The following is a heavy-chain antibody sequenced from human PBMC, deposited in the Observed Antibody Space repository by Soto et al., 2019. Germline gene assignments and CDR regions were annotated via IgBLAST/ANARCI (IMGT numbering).Heavy chain of an antibody. V-gene: IGHV4-4*07. CDR2: IYSSGTT. J-gene: IGHJ5*02. CDR3: VRDVGGSGWFAP. CDR1: GISIDNYY. Sequence: PSETLSLPCPVSGISIDNYYCLWIRQSAGKGLEWIGRIYSSGTTNYNPSLKSRVTMSVDMSKSQFSLNVRSVTAADTAVYYCVRDVGGSGWFAPWGQGTLVTVSS.